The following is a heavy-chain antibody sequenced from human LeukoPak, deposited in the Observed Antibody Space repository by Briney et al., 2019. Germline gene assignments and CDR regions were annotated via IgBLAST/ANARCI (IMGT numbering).Heavy chain of an antibody. CDR2: FDPEDGET. CDR1: GYTLTELS. D-gene: IGHD6-13*01. J-gene: IGHJ4*02. CDR3: TGVSTWSLFDY. V-gene: IGHV1-24*01. Sequence: ASVKDSCKVSGYTLTELSMHWVRQAPGKGLEWMGGFDPEDGETFYAQKFQGRVTMSEDTSTDTTYMEVSSRRSEDTAVYYCTGVSTWSLFDYWGQGTLVTVSS.